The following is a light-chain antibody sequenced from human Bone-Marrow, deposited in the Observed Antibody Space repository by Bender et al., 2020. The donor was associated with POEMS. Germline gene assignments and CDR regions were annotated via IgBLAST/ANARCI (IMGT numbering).Light chain of an antibody. V-gene: IGLV3-21*02. CDR3: QVWDSDDDQWV. CDR2: DDG. Sequence: YVLTQPPSVSVAPGQTAWITCGGNNIGSIAVHWYRQGPGQAPVLVVYDDGDRPSGIPDRVSASNSGNTATLTIGRVEAGDEADYYCQVWDSDDDQWVFGGGTKLTVL. CDR1: NIGSIA. J-gene: IGLJ3*02.